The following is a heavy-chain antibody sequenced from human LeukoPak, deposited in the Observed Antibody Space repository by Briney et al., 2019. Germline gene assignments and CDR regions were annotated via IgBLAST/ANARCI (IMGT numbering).Heavy chain of an antibody. J-gene: IGHJ4*02. D-gene: IGHD3-22*01. CDR1: GGTFSSYA. Sequence: GASVKVSCKASGGTFSSYAISWVRQAPGQGLEWMGGIIPIFGTANYAQKFQGRVTITADKSTSTAYMELSSLRSEDTAVYYCARLPAHYYDSSCWGQGTLVTVSS. V-gene: IGHV1-69*06. CDR3: ARLPAHYYDSSC. CDR2: IIPIFGTA.